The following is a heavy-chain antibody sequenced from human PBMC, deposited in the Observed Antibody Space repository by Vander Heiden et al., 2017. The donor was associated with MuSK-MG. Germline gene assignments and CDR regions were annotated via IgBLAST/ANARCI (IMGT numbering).Heavy chain of an antibody. V-gene: IGHV4-4*07. CDR3: AGGAPFYDSSGYYNYFDY. D-gene: IGHD3-22*01. CDR1: GGSISSYY. J-gene: IGHJ4*02. Sequence: QVQLQESGPGLVKPSETLSLTCTVSGGSISSYYWTWNRQPAGKGLEWIGRIYTSGSTNYNPSLKSRVTMSVDTSKNQFSLKLSSVTAADTAVYYCAGGAPFYDSSGYYNYFDYWGQGTLVTVSS. CDR2: IYTSGST.